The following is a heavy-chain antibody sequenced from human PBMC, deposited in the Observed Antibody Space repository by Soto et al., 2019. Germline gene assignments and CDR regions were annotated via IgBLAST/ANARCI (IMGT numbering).Heavy chain of an antibody. V-gene: IGHV4-39*07. CDR3: ARAGRLPFDY. J-gene: IGHJ4*02. Sequence: SETLSLTCTVSGGSISSRSYYWGWIRQPPGKGLEWIGSIYYSGSTNYNPSLRSRVTISVDTSKNQFSLKLSSVTAADTAVYYCARAGRLPFDYWGPGTLVTVSS. D-gene: IGHD2-15*01. CDR2: IYYSGST. CDR1: GGSISSRSYY.